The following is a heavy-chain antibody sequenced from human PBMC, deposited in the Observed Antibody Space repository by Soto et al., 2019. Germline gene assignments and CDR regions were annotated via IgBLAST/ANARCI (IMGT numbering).Heavy chain of an antibody. D-gene: IGHD6-19*01. CDR2: ISGSGGST. CDR3: AKVGIAVAPPLNGMDV. Sequence: GGSLRLSCAASGFTFSSYAMSWVRQAPGKGLEWVSAISGSGGSTYYADSVKGRFTISRDNSKNTLYLQMNSLRAEDTAVYYCAKVGIAVAPPLNGMDVWGKGTTVTVSS. V-gene: IGHV3-23*01. J-gene: IGHJ6*04. CDR1: GFTFSSYA.